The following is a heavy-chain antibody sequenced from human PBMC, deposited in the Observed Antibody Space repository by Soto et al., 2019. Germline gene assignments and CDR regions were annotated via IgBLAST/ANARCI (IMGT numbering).Heavy chain of an antibody. CDR2: TYYRSKWSA. D-gene: IGHD6-13*01. Sequence: SQTLSLTCAISGDSVSSNSVSWNWIRQSPSRGLEWLGRTYYRSKWSADYAVSVKSRITINPDTSNNQFSLQLNSVTPEDTAVYYCARGGIAEARNLDYWGQGTLVTVSS. J-gene: IGHJ4*02. CDR3: ARGGIAEARNLDY. V-gene: IGHV6-1*01. CDR1: GDSVSSNSVS.